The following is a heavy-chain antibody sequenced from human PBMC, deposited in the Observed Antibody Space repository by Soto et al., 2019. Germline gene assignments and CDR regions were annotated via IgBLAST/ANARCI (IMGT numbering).Heavy chain of an antibody. V-gene: IGHV1-69*06. Sequence: ASVKVSCKASGGTFSSYAISWVRQAPGQGLEWMGGIIPIFGTANYAQKFQGRVTITADKSTSTAYMELSSLRSEDTAVYYCARESPSIAAAGTPSYFFDYCGQGTLVTVSS. CDR3: ARESPSIAAAGTPSYFFDY. CDR1: GGTFSSYA. CDR2: IIPIFGTA. D-gene: IGHD6-13*01. J-gene: IGHJ4*02.